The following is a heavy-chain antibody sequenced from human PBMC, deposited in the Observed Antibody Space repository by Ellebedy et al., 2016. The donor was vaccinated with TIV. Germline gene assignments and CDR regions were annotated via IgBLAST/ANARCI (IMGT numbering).Heavy chain of an antibody. CDR2: ISPYSGNT. D-gene: IGHD3/OR15-3a*01. Sequence: ASVQVSCKTSGYTFRNYGINWVRQVPGQGLEWMGWISPYSGNTNYAPSLQGRVTMTTDTSTSTAYMELTSLSSDDTALYYCARDESRWLIFFDYWGQGTLVSVSS. J-gene: IGHJ4*02. CDR1: GYTFRNYG. CDR3: ARDESRWLIFFDY. V-gene: IGHV1-18*01.